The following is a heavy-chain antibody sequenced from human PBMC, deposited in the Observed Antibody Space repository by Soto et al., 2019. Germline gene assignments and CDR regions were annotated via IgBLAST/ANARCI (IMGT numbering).Heavy chain of an antibody. V-gene: IGHV3-30-3*01. CDR3: ARVRIQLWFGDAFDI. CDR1: GFTFSSYA. CDR2: ISYDGSNK. D-gene: IGHD5-18*01. Sequence: QVPLVESGGGVVQPGRSLRLSCAASGFTFSSYAMHWVRQAPGKGLEWVAVISYDGSNKYYADSVKGRFTISRDNSKNTLYLQMNSLRAEDTAVYYCARVRIQLWFGDAFDIWGQGTMVTVSS. J-gene: IGHJ3*02.